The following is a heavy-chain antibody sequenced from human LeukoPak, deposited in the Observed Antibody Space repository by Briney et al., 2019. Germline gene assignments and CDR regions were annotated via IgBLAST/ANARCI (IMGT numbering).Heavy chain of an antibody. Sequence: GGSLRLSCAASGFTFSSYSMNWVRQAPGKGLEWVSSISSSSSYIYYADSVKGRFTISRDNAKNSLYLQMNSLRAEDTAVYYCARARASSGRGPSNWFDPWGQGTLVTVPS. CDR2: ISSSSSYI. J-gene: IGHJ5*02. CDR1: GFTFSSYS. CDR3: ARARASSGRGPSNWFDP. D-gene: IGHD6-19*01. V-gene: IGHV3-21*01.